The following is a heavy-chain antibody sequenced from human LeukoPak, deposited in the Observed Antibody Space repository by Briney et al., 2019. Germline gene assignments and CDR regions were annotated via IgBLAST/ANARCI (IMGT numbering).Heavy chain of an antibody. CDR2: INYSGST. D-gene: IGHD3-10*01. J-gene: IGHJ4*02. CDR1: GGLLCVYY. V-gene: IGHV4-34*01. Sequence: SEPVSLICAVYGGLLCVYYWRCTPHPPGKAGVGSGDINYSGSTNHNPSLERRVPIPVDTFKNQFSLKLSSVTAADKAVYYCARGRAWSLGFGELYSYFDYWGQGTLVTVSS. CDR3: ARGRAWSLGFGELYSYFDY.